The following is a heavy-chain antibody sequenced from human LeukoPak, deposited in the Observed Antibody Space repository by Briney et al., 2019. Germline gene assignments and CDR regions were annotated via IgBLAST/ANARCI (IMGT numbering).Heavy chain of an antibody. J-gene: IGHJ4*02. CDR3: ATKAQPDNSGSYYFDY. Sequence: GAPVKVSCKASGYTFTGYYMHWVRQAPGQGLEWMGRINPNSGGTIYAQKFQGRVTMTEDTSTDTAYMELSSLRSEDTAVYYCATKAQPDNSGSYYFDYWGQGTLVTVSS. V-gene: IGHV1-2*06. CDR2: INPNSGGT. D-gene: IGHD1-26*01. CDR1: GYTFTGYY.